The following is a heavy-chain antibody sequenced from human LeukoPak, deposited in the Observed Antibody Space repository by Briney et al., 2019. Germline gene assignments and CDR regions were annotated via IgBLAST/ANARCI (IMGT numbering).Heavy chain of an antibody. CDR3: TTGAGTTAWDYYGMDV. D-gene: IGHD1-1*01. CDR2: IKSKTDGGTA. Sequence: PGGSLRLSCAASGFTFSNAWMSWVRQAPGKGLEWVGRIKSKTDGGTADHAAPVKGRFTISRDDSKNTLYLQMNSPKTEDTAIYYCTTGAGTTAWDYYGMDVWGQGTTVTVSS. J-gene: IGHJ6*02. V-gene: IGHV3-15*01. CDR1: GFTFSNAW.